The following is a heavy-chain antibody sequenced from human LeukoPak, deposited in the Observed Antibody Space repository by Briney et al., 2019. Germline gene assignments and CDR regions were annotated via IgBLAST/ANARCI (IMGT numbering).Heavy chain of an antibody. CDR2: IWYDGSNK. J-gene: IGHJ4*02. Sequence: PGGSLRLSCAASGFTFSSYGMHWVRQAPGKGLEWVAVIWYDGSNKYYADSVKGRFTISRDNSKNTLYLQMNSLRAEDTAVYYCARDAGGLLWFGELNYFDYWGQGTLVTVSS. CDR1: GFTFSSYG. D-gene: IGHD3-10*01. V-gene: IGHV3-33*01. CDR3: ARDAGGLLWFGELNYFDY.